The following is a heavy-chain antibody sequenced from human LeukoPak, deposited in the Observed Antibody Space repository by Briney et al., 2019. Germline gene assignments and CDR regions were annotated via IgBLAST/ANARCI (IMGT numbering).Heavy chain of an antibody. CDR1: GYSFTSNY. J-gene: IGHJ6*02. CDR2: IYPRDGST. CDR3: ARDDRPYYYYGMDV. V-gene: IGHV1-46*01. Sequence: GASVKVSCKASGYSFTSNYIHWVRQAPGQGLEWMGMIYPRDGSTSYAQKFQGRVTITADESTSTAYMELSSLRSEDTAVYYCARDDRPYYYYGMDVWGQGTTITVSS.